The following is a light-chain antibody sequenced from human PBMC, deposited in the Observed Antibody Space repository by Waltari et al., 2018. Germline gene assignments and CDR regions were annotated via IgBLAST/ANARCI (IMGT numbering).Light chain of an antibody. J-gene: IGKJ1*01. CDR3: QLLNSYQWT. CDR2: AAS. V-gene: IGKV1-9*01. Sequence: IQLTQSPSSLSAVVGDRVTINCRASQGISNYLAWYLQKPGKAPKLLIYAASTLQSGVPSRFSGSGSGTDFTLTISSLQPEDFATYYGQLLNSYQWTFGQGTKVEIK. CDR1: QGISNY.